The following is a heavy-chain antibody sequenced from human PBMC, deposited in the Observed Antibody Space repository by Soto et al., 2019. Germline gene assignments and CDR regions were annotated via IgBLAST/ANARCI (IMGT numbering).Heavy chain of an antibody. V-gene: IGHV4-4*02. CDR1: SGSISSSNW. J-gene: IGHJ5*02. Sequence: SETLSLSCAVSSGSISSSNWWNWVRQPPGKGLEWIGEIYHSGSTNYNPSLKSRVTISVDKSKNQFSLKLSSVTAADTAVYYCAKSGFREGYYDFWSGYYSKTEYNWFDPWGQG. D-gene: IGHD3-3*01. CDR3: AKSGFREGYYDFWSGYYSKTEYNWFDP. CDR2: IYHSGST.